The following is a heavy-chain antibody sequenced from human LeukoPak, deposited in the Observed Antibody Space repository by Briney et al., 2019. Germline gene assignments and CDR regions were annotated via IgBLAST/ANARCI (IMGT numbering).Heavy chain of an antibody. V-gene: IGHV3-30*18. CDR1: GFTFSSYG. D-gene: IGHD2-2*01. J-gene: IGHJ4*02. CDR3: AKPMCSSTSCYRYFDY. Sequence: SGGSLRLSCAASGFTFSSYGMHWVRQAPGKGLEWVAVISYDGSNKYYADSVKGRFTISRDNSKNTLYLQMNSLRVEDTAVYYCAKPMCSSTSCYRYFDYWGQGSPVTVSS. CDR2: ISYDGSNK.